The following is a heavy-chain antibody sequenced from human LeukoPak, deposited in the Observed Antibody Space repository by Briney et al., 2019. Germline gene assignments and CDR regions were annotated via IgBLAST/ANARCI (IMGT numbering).Heavy chain of an antibody. CDR1: GFSFSNYG. V-gene: IGHV3-30*19. CDR2: ISYDGSNK. CDR3: ARDVYYYDSSGSRYFDY. Sequence: GGSLRLSCAASGFSFSNYGIHWVRQAPGKGLEWVAVISYDGSNKYYADSVKGRFTISRDNSKNTLYLQMNSLRAEDTAVYYCARDVYYYDSSGSRYFDYWGQGTLVTVSS. D-gene: IGHD3-22*01. J-gene: IGHJ4*02.